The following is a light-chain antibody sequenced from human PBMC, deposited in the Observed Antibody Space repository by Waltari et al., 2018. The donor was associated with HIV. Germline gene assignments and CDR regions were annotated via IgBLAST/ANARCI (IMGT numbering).Light chain of an antibody. CDR1: SNNVGNQG. J-gene: IGLJ2*01. V-gene: IGLV10-54*04. Sequence: QAGLTQPPSVSKGMRQTATLTCTGNSNNVGNQGAAWLQQHQGHPPKLLSYRDNKRPSGISGRVYASRSGNTASLTITGVQPEDEADYFCATWDISLSAVVFGGGTTLTVL. CDR3: ATWDISLSAVV. CDR2: RDN.